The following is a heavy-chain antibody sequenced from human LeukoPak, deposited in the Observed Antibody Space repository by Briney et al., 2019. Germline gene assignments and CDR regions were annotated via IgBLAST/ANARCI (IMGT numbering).Heavy chain of an antibody. CDR3: ARVRYYYGSGSYSRSEIEDY. V-gene: IGHV1-69*13. D-gene: IGHD3-10*01. J-gene: IGHJ4*02. Sequence: SVKVSCKASGGTFSSYAISWVRQAPGQGLEWMGGIIPIFGTANYAQKFQGRVTITADESTSTAYMELSSLRSDDTAVYYCARVRYYYGSGSYSRSEIEDYWGQGTLVTVSS. CDR2: IIPIFGTA. CDR1: GGTFSSYA.